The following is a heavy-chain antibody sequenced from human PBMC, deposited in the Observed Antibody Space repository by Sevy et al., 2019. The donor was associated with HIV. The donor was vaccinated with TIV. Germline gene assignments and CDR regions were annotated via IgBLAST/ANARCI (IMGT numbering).Heavy chain of an antibody. CDR3: ARDSPDIVATILSWDYCMDV. J-gene: IGHJ6*02. D-gene: IGHD5-12*01. CDR2: ISSSGTTI. V-gene: IGHV3-11*01. Sequence: GGSLRLSCAASGFTFSDYYMSWIRQAPGKGLEWLSYISSSGTTIYYADSVKGRFTISRDNAKNSLYLQMNSLRAEDTAVYYCARDSPDIVATILSWDYCMDVWGQGTTVTVSS. CDR1: GFTFSDYY.